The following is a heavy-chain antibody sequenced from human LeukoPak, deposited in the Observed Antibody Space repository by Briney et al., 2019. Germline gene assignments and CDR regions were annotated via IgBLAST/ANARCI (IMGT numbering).Heavy chain of an antibody. CDR1: GFTFSSYA. J-gene: IGHJ4*02. Sequence: GGSLRLSCAASGFTFSSYAMHWVRQAQGKGLEWVAVISYDGSNKYYADSVKGRFTISRDNSKNTLYLQMNSLRAEDTAVYYCARALYGDYAPCDYWGQGTLVTVSS. CDR2: ISYDGSNK. CDR3: ARALYGDYAPCDY. V-gene: IGHV3-30*04. D-gene: IGHD4-17*01.